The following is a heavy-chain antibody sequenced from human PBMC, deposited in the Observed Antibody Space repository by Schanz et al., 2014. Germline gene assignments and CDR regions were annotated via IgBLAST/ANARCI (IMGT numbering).Heavy chain of an antibody. V-gene: IGHV3-23*04. CDR1: GFTFSAYA. J-gene: IGHJ4*02. CDR3: VSSGSYSSYAF. CDR2: ISASGGTT. D-gene: IGHD3-10*01. Sequence: EVKMVESGGGLVKPGGSLRLSCAASGFTFSAYAMTWVRQIPGKGLEWVSAISASGGTTYYADSVKGRFTISRDNAKNSLYLQMNSLRAEDTAVYHCVSSGSYSSYAFWGQGTLVTVSS.